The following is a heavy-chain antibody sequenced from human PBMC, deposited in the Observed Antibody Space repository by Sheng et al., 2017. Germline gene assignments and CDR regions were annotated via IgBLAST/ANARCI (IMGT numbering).Heavy chain of an antibody. CDR1: GFTFSSSW. J-gene: IGHJ4*02. V-gene: IGHV3-7*01. D-gene: IGHD1-1*01. CDR2: IKQDGSEK. CDR3: ARSKLVDY. Sequence: EVHLVESGGGLVQPGGSLRLSCAASGFTFSSSWMTWVRQAPGKRLEWVANIKQDGSEKYYVDSVKGRFTISRDNAKNSLYLQMNSLRADDTAVYYCARSKLVDYVGPGNPSHRLL.